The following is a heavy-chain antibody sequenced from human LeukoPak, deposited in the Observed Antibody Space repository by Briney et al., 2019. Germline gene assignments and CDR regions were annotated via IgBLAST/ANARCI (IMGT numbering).Heavy chain of an antibody. CDR3: ARGGGLDV. J-gene: IGHJ6*02. D-gene: IGHD3-16*01. CDR1: GFTFSSHW. Sequence: GGSLRLSCAAPGFTFSSHWMHWVRQAPGKGLVWVSRINSDGSSISYADSVKGRFTISRDNAKNSLYLQMSNLRAEDTAVYFCARGGGLDVWGQGATVTVSS. V-gene: IGHV3-74*01. CDR2: INSDGSSI.